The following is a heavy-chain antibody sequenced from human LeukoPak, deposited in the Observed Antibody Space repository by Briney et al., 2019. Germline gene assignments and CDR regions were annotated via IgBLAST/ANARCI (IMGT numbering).Heavy chain of an antibody. D-gene: IGHD1-26*01. J-gene: IGHJ5*02. Sequence: SVKVSCKASGGTFSSYAISWVRQAPGQGLEWMGRIIPILGIANYAQKFQGRVTITADKSTSTAYMELSSLRSEDTAVYYCARSPFQEYSGSYINWFDPWGQGTLVTVSS. CDR1: GGTFSSYA. V-gene: IGHV1-69*04. CDR2: IIPILGIA. CDR3: ARSPFQEYSGSYINWFDP.